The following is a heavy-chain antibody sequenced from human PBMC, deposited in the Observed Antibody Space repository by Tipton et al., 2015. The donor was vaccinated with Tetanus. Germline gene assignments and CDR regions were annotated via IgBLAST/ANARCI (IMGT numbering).Heavy chain of an antibody. V-gene: IGHV4-4*07. Sequence: TLSLTCTVSGGFISSSYWSWIRQPAGKGLEWIGRIYTDGSTNYNPSLYNPSLESRVTMSVHTSKKQFSLELGSVTAADTAVYYCAKDSQYSSSSFYFDHWGQGTLVTVSS. CDR3: AKDSQYSSSSFYFDH. D-gene: IGHD6-6*01. CDR1: GGFISSSY. CDR2: IYTDGST. J-gene: IGHJ4*02.